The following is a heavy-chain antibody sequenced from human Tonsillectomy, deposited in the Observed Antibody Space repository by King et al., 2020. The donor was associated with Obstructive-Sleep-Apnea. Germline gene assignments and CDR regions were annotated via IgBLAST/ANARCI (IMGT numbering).Heavy chain of an antibody. D-gene: IGHD6-13*01. Sequence: VQLVESGGGVVQPGGSLRLSCAASNFTFSSYGMHWVRQAPGKGLEWVAFVRYDGTNEYYADSVKGRFTISRDNSKNTLYLQMNSLRVEDTAVYYCAKSSGVAAAGTYPFDYWGQGTLVTVSS. CDR1: NFTFSSYG. J-gene: IGHJ4*02. V-gene: IGHV3-30*02. CDR3: AKSSGVAAAGTYPFDY. CDR2: VRYDGTNE.